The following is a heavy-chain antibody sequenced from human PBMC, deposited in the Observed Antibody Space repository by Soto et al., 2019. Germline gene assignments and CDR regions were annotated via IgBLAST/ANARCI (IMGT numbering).Heavy chain of an antibody. CDR1: GITFSSYA. CDR2: IWDDGSNN. V-gene: IGHV3-33*06. J-gene: IGHJ6*02. Sequence: QVQLVESGGGVVQPGRSLRLSCAASGITFSSYAMYWVRQAPGKGLEWVAVIWDDGSNNYYSDSVKGRFTISRDNSRNRLYLQMDSLRAEDTAVYYCAKESRGDYAMDVWGQGTTVTVSS. D-gene: IGHD3-10*01. CDR3: AKESRGDYAMDV.